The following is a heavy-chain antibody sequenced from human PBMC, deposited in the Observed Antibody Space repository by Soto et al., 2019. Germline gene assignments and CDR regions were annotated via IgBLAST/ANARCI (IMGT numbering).Heavy chain of an antibody. CDR3: ARGPEEEVVITYFDD. J-gene: IGHJ4*02. D-gene: IGHD3-22*01. CDR1: GGSFSGYY. Sequence: PSETLSLTCAVYGGSFSGYYWSWIRQPPGKGLEWIGEINHSGSTNYNPSLKSRVTISVDTSKNQFSLKLSSVTVADTAVYYCARGPEEEVVITYFDDWGQGTLVTVSS. CDR2: INHSGST. V-gene: IGHV4-34*01.